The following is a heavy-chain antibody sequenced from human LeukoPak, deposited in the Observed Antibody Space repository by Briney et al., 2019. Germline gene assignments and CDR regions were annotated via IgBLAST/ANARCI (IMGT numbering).Heavy chain of an antibody. J-gene: IGHJ3*02. V-gene: IGHV4-59*01. Sequence: RPSETLSLTCTVSGGSISSYYWSWIRQPPGKGLEWMGYIYYSGSTNYNPSLKSRITISVDTSKNQFSLKLSSVTAADTAVYYCARTYYYDSSGYIGAFDIWGQGTMVTVSS. D-gene: IGHD3-22*01. CDR2: IYYSGST. CDR3: ARTYYYDSSGYIGAFDI. CDR1: GGSISSYY.